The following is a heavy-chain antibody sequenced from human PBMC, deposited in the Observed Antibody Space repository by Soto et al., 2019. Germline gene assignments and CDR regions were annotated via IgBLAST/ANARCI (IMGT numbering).Heavy chain of an antibody. CDR3: ARDTGPQAHDYGDYYYYYGMDV. V-gene: IGHV4-4*02. CDR2: IYHSGNT. D-gene: IGHD4-17*01. J-gene: IGHJ6*02. Sequence: QVQLQKSGPGLVKPSGTLSLTCAVSGGSISISNWWSWDRQPPGKWLEWIGEIYHSGNTNYNPSLKSRVTISVDKSKNQFSLKLNSVTAADTAVYYCARDTGPQAHDYGDYYYYYGMDVWGQGTTVTVSS. CDR1: GGSISISNW.